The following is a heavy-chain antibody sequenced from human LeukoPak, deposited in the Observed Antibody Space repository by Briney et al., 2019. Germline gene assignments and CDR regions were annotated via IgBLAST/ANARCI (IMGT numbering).Heavy chain of an antibody. CDR2: IYSGGNT. D-gene: IGHD3-16*01. CDR3: AKGGRTYYFDY. J-gene: IGHJ4*02. Sequence: GGSLRLSCAASGFTVSSNYMSWVRQAPGKGLEWVSVIYSGGNTYYADSVKGRSTISRDNSKNTLYLQMNSLRAEDTAVYYCAKGGRTYYFDYWGQGTLVTVSS. V-gene: IGHV3-53*05. CDR1: GFTVSSNY.